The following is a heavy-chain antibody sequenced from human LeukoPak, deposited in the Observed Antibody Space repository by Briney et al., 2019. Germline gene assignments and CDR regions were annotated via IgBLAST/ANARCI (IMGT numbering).Heavy chain of an antibody. J-gene: IGHJ4*02. CDR1: GGTFSSYA. Sequence: ASVKVSCKASGGTFSSYAISWVRQAPGQGLEWMGGIIPIFGTANYAQKFQGRVTITTDESTSTAYMELSSLSSEDTAVYYCAREKDKYCSSTSCSTRGDTLDYWGQGTLVTVSS. D-gene: IGHD2-2*01. V-gene: IGHV1-69*05. CDR3: AREKDKYCSSTSCSTRGDTLDY. CDR2: IIPIFGTA.